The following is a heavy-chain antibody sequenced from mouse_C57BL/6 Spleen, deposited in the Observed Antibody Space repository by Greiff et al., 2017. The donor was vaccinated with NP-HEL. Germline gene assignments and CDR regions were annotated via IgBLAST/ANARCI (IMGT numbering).Heavy chain of an antibody. CDR1: GFTFSSYT. J-gene: IGHJ2*01. V-gene: IGHV5-9*01. CDR3: ARAKGYYFDY. Sequence: DVKLVESGGGLVKPGGSLKLSCAASGFTFSSYTMSWVRQTPEKRLEWVATISGGGGNTYYPDSVKGRFTISRDNAKNTLYLQMSSLRSEDTALYYCARAKGYYFDYWGQGTTLTVSS. CDR2: ISGGGGNT.